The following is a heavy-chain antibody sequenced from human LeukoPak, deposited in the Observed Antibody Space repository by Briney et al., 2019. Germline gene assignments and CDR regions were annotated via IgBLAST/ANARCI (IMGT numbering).Heavy chain of an antibody. J-gene: IGHJ4*02. D-gene: IGHD5-24*01. Sequence: GGCLRLSCAASGLSFSSYWMHWLRQAPGKGLVWVSRINNDGTATVYADSAKRRFTISRDNAKNTLSLQMNSLSADYTAVYYCARSIDGCHDHCGQGNLVTVSS. CDR3: ARSIDGCHDH. CDR1: GLSFSSYW. CDR2: INNDGTAT. V-gene: IGHV3-74*01.